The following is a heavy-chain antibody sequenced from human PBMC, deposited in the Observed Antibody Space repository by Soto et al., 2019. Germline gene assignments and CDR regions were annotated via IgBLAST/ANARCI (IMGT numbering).Heavy chain of an antibody. D-gene: IGHD3-9*01. CDR1: GFTFSGSA. CDR3: TTLEFGLLNQIIDY. Sequence: GGSLRLSCAASGFTFSGSAMHWVRQASGKGLEWVGRIRSKANSYATAYAASVKGRFTISRDDSKNTAYLQMNSLKTEDTAVYYCTTLEFGLLNQIIDYWGQGTLVTVSS. V-gene: IGHV3-73*01. CDR2: IRSKANSYAT. J-gene: IGHJ4*02.